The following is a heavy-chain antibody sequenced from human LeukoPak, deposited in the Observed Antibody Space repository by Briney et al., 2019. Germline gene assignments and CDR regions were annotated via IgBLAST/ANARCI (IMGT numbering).Heavy chain of an antibody. CDR1: GYTFTGYY. D-gene: IGHD3-10*01. CDR2: INPNSGGT. CDR3: ARDLNYGSGSYCYYYYGMDV. V-gene: IGHV1-2*02. J-gene: IGHJ6*02. Sequence: GASVKVSCKASGYTFTGYYMHWVRQAPGQGLEWMGWINPNSGGTNYAQKFQGRVTMTRDTSISTAYMELSRLRSDDTAVYYCARDLNYGSGSYCYYYYGMDVWGQGTTVTVSS.